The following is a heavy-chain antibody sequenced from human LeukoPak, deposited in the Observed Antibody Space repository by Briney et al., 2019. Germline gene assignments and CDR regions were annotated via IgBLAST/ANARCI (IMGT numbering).Heavy chain of an antibody. V-gene: IGHV1-69*06. D-gene: IGHD2-2*01. CDR1: GGTFSSYA. CDR2: IIPIFGTA. Sequence: SVKVSCKASGGTFSSYAISWVRQAPGQGLEWMGGIIPIFGTANYAQKFQGRVTITADKSTSTAYMELSSLRSEDTAVYYCAGKLGYCSSTSCCGDHTVVGDYYYYYMDVWGKGTTVTVSS. J-gene: IGHJ6*03. CDR3: AGKLGYCSSTSCCGDHTVVGDYYYYYMDV.